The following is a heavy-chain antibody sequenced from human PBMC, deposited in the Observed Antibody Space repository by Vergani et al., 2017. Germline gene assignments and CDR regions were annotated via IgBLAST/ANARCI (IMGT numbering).Heavy chain of an antibody. J-gene: IGHJ4*02. D-gene: IGHD5-24*01. CDR1: GFAFSRYA. CDR2: LTASGSGI. Sequence: EVQLLESGGRLVQPGGSLRLSCVASGFAFSRYAMSWVRPAPGKGLEWVSGLTASGSGISYADSVRGRFTISRDNSKNTLFLQMDSLRAEDTAVYYCAKSGWLQHFGAHYFDSWGQGILVTV. V-gene: IGHV3-23*01. CDR3: AKSGWLQHFGAHYFDS.